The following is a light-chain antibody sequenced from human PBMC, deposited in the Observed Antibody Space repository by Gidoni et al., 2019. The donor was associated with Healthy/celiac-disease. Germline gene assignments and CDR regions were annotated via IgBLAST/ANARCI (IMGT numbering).Light chain of an antibody. CDR1: SSDVGGYNY. CDR3: SSYTSSSTVV. CDR2: DVS. Sequence: QPASVSGPPGQSITISCTGTSSDVGGYNYVSWYQQHPGKAPKLMIYDVSNRPSGVSNRFSGSKSGNTASLTISGLQAEDEADYYCSSYTSSSTVVFGGGTKLTVL. V-gene: IGLV2-14*03. J-gene: IGLJ2*01.